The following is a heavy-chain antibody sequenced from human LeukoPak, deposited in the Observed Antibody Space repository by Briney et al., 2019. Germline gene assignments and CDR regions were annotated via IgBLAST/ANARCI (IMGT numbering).Heavy chain of an antibody. CDR1: GGSISSGDYY. CDR3: ASSTPSRAFDI. J-gene: IGHJ3*02. Sequence: SQTLSLTCTVSGGSISSGDYYWSWIRQPSGKGLEWIGYIYYSGSTYYNPSLKSRVTISVDTSKNQFSLKLSSVTAADTAVYYCASSTPSRAFDIWGQGTMVTVSS. V-gene: IGHV4-30-4*08. D-gene: IGHD2-2*01. CDR2: IYYSGST.